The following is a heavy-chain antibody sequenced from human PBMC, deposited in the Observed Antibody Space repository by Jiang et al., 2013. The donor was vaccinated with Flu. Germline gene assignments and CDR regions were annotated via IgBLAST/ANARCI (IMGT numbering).Heavy chain of an antibody. Sequence: PGLVKPSQTLSLTCTVSGGSISSGDYYWSWIRQPPGKGLEWIGYIYYSGSTYYNPSLKSRVTISVDTSKNQFSLKLSSVTAADTAVYYCARGDCSGGSCYSHWGQGTLVTVSS. D-gene: IGHD2-15*01. CDR1: GGSISSGDYY. V-gene: IGHV4-30-4*01. J-gene: IGHJ4*02. CDR2: IYYSGST. CDR3: ARGDCSGGSCYSH.